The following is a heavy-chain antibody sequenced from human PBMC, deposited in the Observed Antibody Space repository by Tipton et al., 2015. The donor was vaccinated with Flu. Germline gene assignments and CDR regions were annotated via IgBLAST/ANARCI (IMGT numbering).Heavy chain of an antibody. CDR2: IYTSGST. D-gene: IGHD2/OR15-2a*01. J-gene: IGHJ5*02. V-gene: IGHV4-61*02. Sequence: TLSLTCTVSGGSTSSGSYYWSWIRQPAGKGLEWIGRIYTSGSTNYNPSLKSRVTISVDTSKNQFSLKLSSVTAADTAVYYCARHTNKSNWFDPWGQGTLVTVSS. CDR3: ARHTNKSNWFDP. CDR1: GGSTSSGSYY.